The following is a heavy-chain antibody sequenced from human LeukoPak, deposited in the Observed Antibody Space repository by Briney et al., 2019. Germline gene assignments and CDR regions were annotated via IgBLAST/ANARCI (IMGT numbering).Heavy chain of an antibody. J-gene: IGHJ5*02. CDR3: AKASVAIPQYCNS. D-gene: IGHD2-2*02. CDR1: GFTFGNYA. V-gene: IGHV3-23*01. Sequence: GGSLRLSCEASGFTFGNYAMNWVRQAPGKGLERVSTISGTGSSTYYADSAKGRFTISRDNSKDTLFLQLNSLTAADTAMYFCAKASVAIPQYCNSWGQGTLVTVSS. CDR2: ISGTGSST.